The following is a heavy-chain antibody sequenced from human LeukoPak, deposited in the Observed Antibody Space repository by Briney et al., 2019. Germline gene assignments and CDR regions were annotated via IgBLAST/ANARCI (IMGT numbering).Heavy chain of an antibody. CDR3: ARVSYYDSSGYYYYYYYMDV. J-gene: IGHJ6*03. Sequence: PSETLSLTCTVSGGSISSYYWSWIRQPPGKGLEWIGYIYYSGGTNYNPSLKSRVTISVDTSKNQFSLKLSSVPAADTAVYYCARVSYYDSSGYYYYYYYMDVWGKGTTVTVSS. V-gene: IGHV4-59*01. CDR2: IYYSGGT. CDR1: GGSISSYY. D-gene: IGHD3-22*01.